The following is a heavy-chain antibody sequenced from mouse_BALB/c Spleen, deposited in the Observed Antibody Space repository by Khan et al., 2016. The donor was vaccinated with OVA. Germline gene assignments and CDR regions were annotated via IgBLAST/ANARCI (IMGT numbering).Heavy chain of an antibody. CDR1: GYSFTNNG. D-gene: IGHD2-14*01. Sequence: QIQLVQSGPELKKPGETVKISCKASGYSFTNNGMNWARQAPGKGLKWMGWINTYTGEPTYAADFKGRFAFSLETSASTAYLQINNLKNEATATYCCAIGGYSGTMDYWGQGTSVTVSS. J-gene: IGHJ4*01. V-gene: IGHV9-3-1*01. CDR3: AIGGYSGTMDY. CDR2: INTYTGEP.